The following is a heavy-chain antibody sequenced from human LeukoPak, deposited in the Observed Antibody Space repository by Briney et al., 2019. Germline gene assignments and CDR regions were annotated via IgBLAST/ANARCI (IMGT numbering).Heavy chain of an antibody. V-gene: IGHV5-10-1*01. CDR1: GYSFTNYW. CDR3: ATGASKVTTDFANY. J-gene: IGHJ4*02. CDR2: IDPSDSYT. Sequence: GESLTISCKGPGYSFTNYWISWVRQMPGKGLEWMGRIDPSDSYTKYSPSFEGHVTISVDKSISTAFLQWNSLKASDSAMYYCATGASKVTTDFANYWGQGTQVAVSS. D-gene: IGHD4-17*01.